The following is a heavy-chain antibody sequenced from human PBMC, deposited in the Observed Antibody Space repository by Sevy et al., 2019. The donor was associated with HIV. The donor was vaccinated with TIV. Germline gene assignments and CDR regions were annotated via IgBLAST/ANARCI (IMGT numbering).Heavy chain of an antibody. Sequence: GGSLRLSCAASGFTFSSYAMSWVRQAPGKGLEWVSAISGSGGSTYYADSVKGRFTISRDNSKNTLFLQMDSLRVEDTAVYTCAKGRVLSRLGEDQFYFDYWGQGTLVTVSS. J-gene: IGHJ4*02. CDR3: AKGRVLSRLGEDQFYFDY. CDR2: ISGSGGST. D-gene: IGHD3-16*01. CDR1: GFTFSSYA. V-gene: IGHV3-23*01.